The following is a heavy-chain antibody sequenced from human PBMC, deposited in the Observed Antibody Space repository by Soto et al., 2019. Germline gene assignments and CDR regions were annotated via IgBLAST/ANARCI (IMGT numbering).Heavy chain of an antibody. D-gene: IGHD3-3*01. J-gene: IGHJ6*02. CDR1: GGTFSSYA. V-gene: IGHV1-69*13. Sequence: GASVKVSCKASGGTFSSYAISWVRQAPGQGLEWMGGIIPIFGTANYAQKFQGRVTITADESTSTAYMELSSLRSEDTAVYYCARGTGLERIGVVYYYYYGMDVWGQGTTVTVSS. CDR2: IIPIFGTA. CDR3: ARGTGLERIGVVYYYYYGMDV.